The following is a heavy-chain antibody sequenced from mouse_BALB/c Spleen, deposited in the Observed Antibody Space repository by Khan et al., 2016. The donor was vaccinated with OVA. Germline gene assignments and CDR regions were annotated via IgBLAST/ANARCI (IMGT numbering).Heavy chain of an antibody. J-gene: IGHJ3*01. CDR3: ARNYDYDEGLVY. CDR2: IWSGGST. V-gene: IGHV2-2*02. CDR1: GFSLTSYG. D-gene: IGHD2-4*01. Sequence: VELVESGPGLVQPSQSLSITCTVSGFSLTSYGIHWVRQSPGKGLEWLGVIWSGGSTDYDAAFISRLSISKDNSKSQVFFKMNSLQGNDTAIYYCARNYDYDEGLVYWGQGNLVTVSA.